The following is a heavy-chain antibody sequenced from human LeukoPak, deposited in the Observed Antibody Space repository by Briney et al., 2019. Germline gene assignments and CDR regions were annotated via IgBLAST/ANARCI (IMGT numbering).Heavy chain of an antibody. V-gene: IGHV3-7*01. CDR3: ARDRGMEPVVRFDY. J-gene: IGHJ4*02. Sequence: GGSLRLSCAASGFTFSSYWMSWVRQAPGKGLEWVANIKQDGSEKYYVDSVKGRFTISRDNAKNSLYLQMNSLRAEDTAVYYCARDRGMEPVVRFDYWGQGTLVTVSS. D-gene: IGHD4-23*01. CDR2: IKQDGSEK. CDR1: GFTFSSYW.